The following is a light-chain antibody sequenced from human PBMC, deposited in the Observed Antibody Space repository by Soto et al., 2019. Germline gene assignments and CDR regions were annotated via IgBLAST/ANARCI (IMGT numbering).Light chain of an antibody. V-gene: IGKV1-5*01. CDR1: QSISSL. CDR3: QQSHT. J-gene: IGKJ2*01. CDR2: DAS. Sequence: DIQMTQSPSTLSSSVGDRVAITCRASQSISSLLAWYQQKPGKAPKLLIYDASSLESGVPSRFSGSGSGTEFTLTISSLQPDDFATYYCQQSHTFGQGTKVDIK.